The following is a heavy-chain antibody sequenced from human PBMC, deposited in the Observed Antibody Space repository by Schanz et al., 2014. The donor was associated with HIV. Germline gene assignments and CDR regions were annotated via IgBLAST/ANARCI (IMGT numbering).Heavy chain of an antibody. CDR1: GFSFLRYE. V-gene: IGHV3-23*01. CDR2: LSGSGDRT. D-gene: IGHD3-9*01. J-gene: IGHJ4*02. Sequence: EVQLLESGGGLVQPGGSLRISCVASGFSFLRYEMSWVRQAPGKGLEWLSTLSGSGDRTYYADSVKGRVTISRDNSKNTLYLQMNSLRVEDTALYYCAKADEIRHFDWYHPPFDSWGQGTLVTVSS. CDR3: AKADEIRHFDWYHPPFDS.